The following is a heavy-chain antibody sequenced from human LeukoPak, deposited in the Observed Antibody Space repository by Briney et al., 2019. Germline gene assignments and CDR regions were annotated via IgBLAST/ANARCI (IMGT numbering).Heavy chain of an antibody. Sequence: GGSLRLSCAASGFTFSSYAMSWVRQAPGKGLEWVSSISSSSLYISYADSVKGRFTISRDNAKSSLYLQMNSLRAEDTAVYYCARAPRVVAAGIGHYYMDVWGKGTTVTVSS. D-gene: IGHD6-13*01. CDR3: ARAPRVVAAGIGHYYMDV. J-gene: IGHJ6*03. V-gene: IGHV3-21*01. CDR2: ISSSSLYI. CDR1: GFTFSSYA.